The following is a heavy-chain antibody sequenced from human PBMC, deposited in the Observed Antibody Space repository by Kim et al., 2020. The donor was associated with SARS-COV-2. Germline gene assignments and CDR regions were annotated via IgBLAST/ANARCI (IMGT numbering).Heavy chain of an antibody. Sequence: SETLSLTCAVYGGSFSGYYWTWIRQPPGKGLEWIGEINHSGSTNYNPSLKSRVTILVDTSKNQFSLKVSSVTAADTAVYYCASVAAAGTRDNWFDPWGQG. V-gene: IGHV4-34*01. CDR2: INHSGST. CDR1: GGSFSGYY. D-gene: IGHD6-13*01. J-gene: IGHJ5*02. CDR3: ASVAAAGTRDNWFDP.